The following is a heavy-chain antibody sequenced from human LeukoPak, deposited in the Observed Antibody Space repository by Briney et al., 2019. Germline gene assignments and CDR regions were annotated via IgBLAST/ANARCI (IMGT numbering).Heavy chain of an antibody. D-gene: IGHD3-3*01. V-gene: IGHV3-66*01. CDR2: IYSGGST. Sequence: PGGSLRLSCAASGFTVSSNYMSWVRQAPGKGLEWVSVIYSGGSTYYADSVKGRFTISRDNSKNTLYLQMNSLRAEDTAVYYCAKGVFGVNRAFDYWGQGTLVTVSS. CDR3: AKGVFGVNRAFDY. J-gene: IGHJ4*02. CDR1: GFTVSSNY.